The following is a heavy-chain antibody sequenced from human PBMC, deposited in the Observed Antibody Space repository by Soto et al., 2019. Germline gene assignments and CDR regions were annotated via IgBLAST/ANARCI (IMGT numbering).Heavy chain of an antibody. CDR3: ARDTYSGYDFGL. V-gene: IGHV4-30-4*01. D-gene: IGHD5-12*01. Sequence: QVQLRESGPGLVKPSQTLSLTCSVSGASVAGGSYYWSWARQPPGKGLEWIGYIPSRGRAFYNPSLTSRCTISADTAKNQLSLQLTSVSGADTAVYYCARDTYSGYDFGLWGQGTLVTVSS. J-gene: IGHJ5*02. CDR2: IPSRGRA. CDR1: GASVAGGSYY.